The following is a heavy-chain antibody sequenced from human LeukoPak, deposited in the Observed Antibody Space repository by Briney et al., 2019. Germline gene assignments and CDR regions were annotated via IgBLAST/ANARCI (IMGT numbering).Heavy chain of an antibody. Sequence: GGSLRLSCVTSGFTFSSYAFHWIRQAPGKGLEWVATMSFDVNNKYYADSVRGRFTISRDNSKNTLYLQMNSLGAEDTAVYSCARGYCTSSSCYNDYWGQGTLVTVSS. D-gene: IGHD2-2*02. J-gene: IGHJ4*02. CDR3: ARGYCTSSSCYNDY. CDR1: GFTFSSYA. V-gene: IGHV3-30*04. CDR2: MSFDVNNK.